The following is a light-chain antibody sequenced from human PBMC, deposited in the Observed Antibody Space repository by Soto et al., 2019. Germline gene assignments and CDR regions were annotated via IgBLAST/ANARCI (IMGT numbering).Light chain of an antibody. CDR2: KSS. V-gene: IGKV1-5*03. J-gene: IGKJ5*01. CDR1: QSISSW. CDR3: KLYTCFPIP. Sequence: MKNSAVTVSSSKRDRVTITCRASQSISSWLAWYQQKPGKAPKLLIYKSSSVESGVPSRFSGSGSGTEFTLTIISLQADDVTSDCSKLYTCFPIPFGQ.